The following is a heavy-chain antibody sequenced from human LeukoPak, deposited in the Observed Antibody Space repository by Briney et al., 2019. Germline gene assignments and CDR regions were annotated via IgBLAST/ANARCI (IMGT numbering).Heavy chain of an antibody. CDR1: NGSISSYY. J-gene: IGHJ4*02. Sequence: SETLSLTCNVSNGSISSYYWSWIRQPAGKGLEWIGYIYYSGSTNYNPSLKSRVTISVDTSKNQFSLKLCSVTAADTAVYYCARDAYRSLDYWGQGTLVTVSS. V-gene: IGHV4-59*12. CDR3: ARDAYRSLDY. CDR2: IYYSGST.